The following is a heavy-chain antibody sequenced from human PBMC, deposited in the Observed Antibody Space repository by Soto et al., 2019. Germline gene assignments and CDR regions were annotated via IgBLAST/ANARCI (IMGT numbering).Heavy chain of an antibody. CDR2: IISDGSST. Sequence: GGSLRLSCVASGFTFSIYWMHWVRQAPGKGLVWVSRIISDGSSTSYAGSVKGRFTISRDNAKNTLYLQMNSLRAEDTAVYYCATGLSTRGFYMDAWGKGTTVTVSS. V-gene: IGHV3-74*01. D-gene: IGHD1-26*01. J-gene: IGHJ6*03. CDR3: ATGLSTRGFYMDA. CDR1: GFTFSIYW.